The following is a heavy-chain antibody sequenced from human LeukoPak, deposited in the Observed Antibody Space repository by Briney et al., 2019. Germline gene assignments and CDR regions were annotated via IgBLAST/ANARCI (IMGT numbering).Heavy chain of an antibody. CDR2: IYYSGST. Sequence: SETLSLTCTVSGGSISSGDYYWSWIRQPPGKGLEWIGYIYYSGSTYYNPSLKSRVTISVDTSKNQFSLKLSSVTAADTAVYYCAREAAATAFDIWGQGTMVTDSS. CDR1: GGSISSGDYY. V-gene: IGHV4-30-4*01. D-gene: IGHD6-13*01. J-gene: IGHJ3*02. CDR3: AREAAATAFDI.